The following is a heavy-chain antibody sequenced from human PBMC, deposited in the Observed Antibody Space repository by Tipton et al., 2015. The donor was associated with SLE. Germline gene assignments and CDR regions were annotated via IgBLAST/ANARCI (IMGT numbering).Heavy chain of an antibody. V-gene: IGHV3-21*01. CDR1: GFTVNSYS. D-gene: IGHD3-10*01. CDR2: ISSSSSYI. CDR3: ARGSEAFDI. Sequence: SLRLSCAASGFTVNSYSMNWVRQAPGEGLEWVSSISSSSSYIYYADSVKGRFTISRDNAKNSLYLQMNSLRAEDTAVYYCARGSEAFDIWGQGTMVTVSS. J-gene: IGHJ3*02.